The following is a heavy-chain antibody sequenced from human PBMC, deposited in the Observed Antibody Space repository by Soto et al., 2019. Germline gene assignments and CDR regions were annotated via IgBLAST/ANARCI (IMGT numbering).Heavy chain of an antibody. Sequence: SETLSLTCTVSGGSISSYYWSWIRQPPGKGLEWIGYIYYSGSTNYNPSLKSRVTISVEPSQNQFSLKLSSVTAAATAVYYCARDLRIAAAGASLVTPCEWFAPWGQGALVTASS. CDR3: ARDLRIAAAGASLVTPCEWFAP. D-gene: IGHD6-13*01. CDR2: IYYSGST. J-gene: IGHJ5*02. CDR1: GGSISSYY. V-gene: IGHV4-59*01.